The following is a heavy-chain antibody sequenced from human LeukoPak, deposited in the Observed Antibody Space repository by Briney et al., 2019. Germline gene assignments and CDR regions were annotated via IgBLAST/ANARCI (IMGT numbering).Heavy chain of an antibody. V-gene: IGHV3-7*05. D-gene: IGHD5-24*01. J-gene: IGHJ3*02. CDR3: STVRSRLPRDRNSAYDAFDM. CDR1: GFTFNIFW. CDR2: IKYDGRER. Sequence: GGSLRLSCTASGFTFNIFWMTWVRQAPGKGLEWVANIKYDGRERNYTDSVKGRFTISRDNGERSLFLQMNSLRVEDTAVYYCSTVRSRLPRDRNSAYDAFDMWGQGTRVTVSS.